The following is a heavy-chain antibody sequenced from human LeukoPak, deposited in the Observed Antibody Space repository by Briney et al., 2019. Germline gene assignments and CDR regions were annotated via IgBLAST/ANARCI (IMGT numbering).Heavy chain of an antibody. J-gene: IGHJ5*02. Sequence: SETLSLTCAVYGGSFSGYYWSWIRQPPGKGLEWIGEINHSGSTNYNPSLKSRVTISVDTSKNQFSLKLSSVTAADTAVYYCARSAYSSPSVGGNWFDPWGQGTLVTVSS. CDR2: INHSGST. V-gene: IGHV4-34*01. CDR3: ARSAYSSPSVGGNWFDP. CDR1: GGSFSGYY. D-gene: IGHD6-6*01.